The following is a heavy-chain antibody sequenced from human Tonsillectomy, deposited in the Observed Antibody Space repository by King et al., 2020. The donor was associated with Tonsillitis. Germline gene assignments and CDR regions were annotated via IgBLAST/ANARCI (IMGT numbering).Heavy chain of an antibody. J-gene: IGHJ2*01. V-gene: IGHV3-30*18. CDR3: TKHGIGLSDWYFDH. D-gene: IGHD3-16*01. CDR1: GFSFSDYG. Sequence: QLVQSGGGVVQPGRSLRLSCAASGFSFSDYGMHWVRQAQGKGLEWVALIACDASYENYADSVKGRFAISRDNSKNTLYLEMNSLRVEDTAVYYFTKHGIGLSDWYFDHWGRGTLVTVAS. CDR2: IACDASYE.